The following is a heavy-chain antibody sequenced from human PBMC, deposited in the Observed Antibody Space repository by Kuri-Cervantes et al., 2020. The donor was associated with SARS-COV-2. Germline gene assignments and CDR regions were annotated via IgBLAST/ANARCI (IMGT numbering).Heavy chain of an antibody. CDR2: IIPIFGTA. Sequence: SVKVSCKASGGTFSSYAISWVRQAPGQGLEWMGGIIPIFGTANYAQKFQGRVTITADESTSTAYMELSSLRSEDTAVYYRARSIAAPYGDYYYYYGMDVWGQGTTVTVSS. V-gene: IGHV1-69*13. D-gene: IGHD6-6*01. CDR3: ARSIAAPYGDYYYYYGMDV. CDR1: GGTFSSYA. J-gene: IGHJ6*02.